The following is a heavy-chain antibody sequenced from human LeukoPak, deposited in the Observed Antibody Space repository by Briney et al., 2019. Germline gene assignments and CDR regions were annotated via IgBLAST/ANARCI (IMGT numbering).Heavy chain of an antibody. J-gene: IGHJ4*02. CDR1: GFTFSTSW. Sequence: GESLRLSCAVSGFTFSTSWMTWVRQAPGKGLERVAIINVDDSSKSYLDSVKGRFTISRDNAKNSLYLQMNNLRAEDTAVYYCARDRAYSTFDFWGQGTLVAVSS. V-gene: IGHV3-7*01. CDR3: ARDRAYSTFDF. D-gene: IGHD4-11*01. CDR2: INVDDSSK.